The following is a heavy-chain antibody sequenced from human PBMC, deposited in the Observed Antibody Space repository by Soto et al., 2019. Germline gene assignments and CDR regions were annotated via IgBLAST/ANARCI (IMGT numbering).Heavy chain of an antibody. D-gene: IGHD3-22*01. CDR3: ARGADDYYDSSGPLDY. Sequence: GGSLRLCCAASGFTFSSYGMHWVRQAPGKGLEWVAVIWYDGSNKYYADSVKGRFTISRDNSKNTLYLQMNSLRAEDTAVYYCARGADDYYDSSGPLDYWGQGTLVTVSS. CDR1: GFTFSSYG. CDR2: IWYDGSNK. J-gene: IGHJ4*02. V-gene: IGHV3-33*01.